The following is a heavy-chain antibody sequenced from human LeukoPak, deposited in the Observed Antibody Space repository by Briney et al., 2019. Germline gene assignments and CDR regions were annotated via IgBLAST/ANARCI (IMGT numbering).Heavy chain of an antibody. V-gene: IGHV4-34*01. CDR2: FNHSGST. Sequence: PSETLSLTCALYGGSFSGYYWSWIRHPPGKGLEWNGQFNHSGSTNTNPSLMIRVTISVDTPTIPCSLKLSSVTAADTAVYYCARGIVIMVRGAAEAHFYYWGQGTLVTVSS. CDR1: GGSFSGYY. D-gene: IGHD3-10*01. J-gene: IGHJ4*02. CDR3: ARGIVIMVRGAAEAHFYY.